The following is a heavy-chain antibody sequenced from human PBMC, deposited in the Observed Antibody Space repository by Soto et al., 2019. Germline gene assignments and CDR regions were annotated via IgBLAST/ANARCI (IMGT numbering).Heavy chain of an antibody. CDR2: TYYSGST. Sequence: SETLSLTCTVSGGSMIAYYWNWMRQPPGKGLQWIGYTYYSGSTTYNPSLKSRVTISVDSPKNQFSLKLDSVTPADTAVYYCARVRGTAGKRYFDYWGPGTLVTVS. D-gene: IGHD6-13*01. CDR1: GGSMIAYY. V-gene: IGHV4-59*01. J-gene: IGHJ4*02. CDR3: ARVRGTAGKRYFDY.